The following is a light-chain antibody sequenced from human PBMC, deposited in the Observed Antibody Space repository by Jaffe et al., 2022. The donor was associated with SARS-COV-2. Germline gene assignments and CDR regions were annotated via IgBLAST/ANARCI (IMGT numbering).Light chain of an antibody. CDR1: QSVARSY. CDR3: QQYGSSPLFT. Sequence: EIVLTQSPGTLSLSPGERATLSCRASQSVARSYLAWYQQKPGQAPRLLIYGASSRATGIPDRFSGSGSGTDFTLTISRLEPEDLAVYYCQQYGSSPLFTFGPGTKVQIK. J-gene: IGKJ3*01. CDR2: GAS. V-gene: IGKV3-20*01.